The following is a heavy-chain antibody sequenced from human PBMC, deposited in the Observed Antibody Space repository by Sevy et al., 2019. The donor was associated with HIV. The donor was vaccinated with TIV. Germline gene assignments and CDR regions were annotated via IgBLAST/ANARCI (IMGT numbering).Heavy chain of an antibody. CDR2: INSDGSST. CDR3: ARDSSGYLGAYWYFDL. J-gene: IGHJ2*01. Sequence: GGSLRLSCAASGFTFSSYWMHWVHQAPGKGLVWVSRINSDGSSTSYADSVKGRFTISRDNAKNTLYLQMNSLRAEDTAVYYCARDSSGYLGAYWYFDLWGRGTLVTVSS. V-gene: IGHV3-74*01. D-gene: IGHD3-22*01. CDR1: GFTFSSYW.